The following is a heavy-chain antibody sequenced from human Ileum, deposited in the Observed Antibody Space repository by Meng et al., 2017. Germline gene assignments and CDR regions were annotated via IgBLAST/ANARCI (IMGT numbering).Heavy chain of an antibody. D-gene: IGHD7-27*01. CDR1: GGAVSTSDYQ. J-gene: IGHJ4*02. CDR3: ARDHWGSLDY. CDR2: AGT. V-gene: IGHV4-61*08. Sequence: VQLQGPGPGLGRPSATLSLICTVSGGAVSTSDYQWGWIRQPPGKGLEWIGYAGTNYNPSLKSRVTISVDTSKRQFSLKLTSVTAADTAVYYCARDHWGSLDYWGQGILVTVSS.